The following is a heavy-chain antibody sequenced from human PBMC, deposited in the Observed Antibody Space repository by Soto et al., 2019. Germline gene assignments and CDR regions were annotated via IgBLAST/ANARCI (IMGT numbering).Heavy chain of an antibody. CDR2: ISSSSSYI. CDR3: ARSAYIVVVPAAIRFCFDY. V-gene: IGHV3-21*01. Sequence: GGSLRLSCAASGFTFSSYSMNWVRQAPGKGLEWVSSISSSSSYIYYADSVKGRFTISRDNAKNSLYLQMNSLRAEDTAVYYCARSAYIVVVPAAIRFCFDYWGQGTLVTVSS. CDR1: GFTFSSYS. D-gene: IGHD2-2*01. J-gene: IGHJ4*02.